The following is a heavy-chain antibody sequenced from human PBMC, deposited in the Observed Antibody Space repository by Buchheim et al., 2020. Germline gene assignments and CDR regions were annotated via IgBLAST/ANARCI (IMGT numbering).Heavy chain of an antibody. D-gene: IGHD1-1*01. CDR1: GFNFGDYA. Sequence: EVQLVESGGGLVQPGRSLGLSCTGSGFNFGDYAMSWVRQAPGKGLEWVGFIRSKAFGATTKYAASVEGRFTISRDDSKSIAYLQMNSLKTEDTGVYYCSRDYQVHSPWGQGTL. CDR2: IRSKAFGATT. CDR3: SRDYQVHSP. J-gene: IGHJ5*02. V-gene: IGHV3-49*04.